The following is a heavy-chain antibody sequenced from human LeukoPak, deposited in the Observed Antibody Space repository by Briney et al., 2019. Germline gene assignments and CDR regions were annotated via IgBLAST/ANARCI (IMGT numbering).Heavy chain of an antibody. CDR3: ARPTKEGSSWYWWFDP. J-gene: IGHJ5*02. CDR2: INNDGSST. Sequence: QSGGSLRLSCAASGFTFSSYWMHWVRQAPGKGLVWVSRINNDGSSTSYADSVKGRFTISRDNAKNTLYLQMNSLRAEDTAVYYCARPTKEGSSWYWWFDPWGQGTLVTVSS. CDR1: GFTFSSYW. V-gene: IGHV3-74*01. D-gene: IGHD6-13*01.